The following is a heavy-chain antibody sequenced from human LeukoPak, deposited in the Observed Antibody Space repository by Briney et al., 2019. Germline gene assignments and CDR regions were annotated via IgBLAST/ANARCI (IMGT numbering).Heavy chain of an antibody. CDR1: GDSIGSNKW. D-gene: IGHD1-1*01. Sequence: SETLSLTCAVSGDSIGSNKWWAWVRQPPGKGLEWIGEIHHSGRLNYSPSLKSRVTISVDKSKNHFSLNLNSITPADTAIYYCARGGDWKFDYWGQGALVTVSS. V-gene: IGHV4-4*02. J-gene: IGHJ4*02. CDR2: IHHSGRL. CDR3: ARGGDWKFDY.